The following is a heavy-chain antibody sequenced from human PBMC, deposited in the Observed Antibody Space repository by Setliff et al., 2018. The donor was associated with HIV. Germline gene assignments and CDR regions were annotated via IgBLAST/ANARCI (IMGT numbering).Heavy chain of an antibody. CDR1: GGSFTGYY. J-gene: IGHJ3*02. Sequence: SETLSLTCAGFGGSFTGYYWSWIRQPPGKGLEWIGEINLSGRTHYNPSLKSRLTISVDTSKNQISLKLRSVTVADTAVYYCARGTYYDFWTQYGGAAFDIWGQGTKVTVSS. D-gene: IGHD3-3*01. V-gene: IGHV4-34*01. CDR2: INLSGRT. CDR3: ARGTYYDFWTQYGGAAFDI.